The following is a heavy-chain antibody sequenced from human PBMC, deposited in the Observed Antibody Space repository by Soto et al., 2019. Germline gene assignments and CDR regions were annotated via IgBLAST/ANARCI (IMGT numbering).Heavy chain of an antibody. CDR1: GFTLSDYT. CDR3: GSSDSQGAIDY. Sequence: VQLVESGGGVVQPGRSLRLSCAASGFTLSDYTIHRVRQAPGKGLEWVAVISYDGRNKYYADSVKGRFTISRDNSKNTLYLQMNGLRVEDTAVYYCGSSDSQGAIDYWGQGTLVTVSS. D-gene: IGHD5-18*01. V-gene: IGHV3-30*04. CDR2: ISYDGRNK. J-gene: IGHJ4*02.